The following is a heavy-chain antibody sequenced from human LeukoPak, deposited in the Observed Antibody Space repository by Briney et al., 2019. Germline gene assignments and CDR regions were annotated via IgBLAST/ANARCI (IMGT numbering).Heavy chain of an antibody. J-gene: IGHJ3*02. Sequence: GSLRLSCAASGFTFSSHAMSWVRQAPGKGLEWVSAISGSGGSTYYADSVKGRFTISRDNSKNTLYLQMNSLRADDTAVYYCVRERGPFDGFDIWGQGTLVTVSS. D-gene: IGHD3-10*01. CDR1: GFTFSSHA. CDR3: VRERGPFDGFDI. V-gene: IGHV3-23*01. CDR2: ISGSGGST.